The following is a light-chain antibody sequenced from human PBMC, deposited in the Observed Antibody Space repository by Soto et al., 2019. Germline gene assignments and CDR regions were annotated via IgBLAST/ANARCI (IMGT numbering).Light chain of an antibody. J-gene: IGKJ5*01. Sequence: DIVMTQYQLSLPVTPGEPASISCRSSQSLLHSNGYNYLDWYLQKPGQSPQLLIYLGSNRASGVPDRFSGSGSGTDFTLKISRVEAEDVGVYYCMQGTHWPITFGQGTRLEIK. CDR3: MQGTHWPIT. CDR2: LGS. CDR1: QSLLHSNGYNY. V-gene: IGKV2-28*01.